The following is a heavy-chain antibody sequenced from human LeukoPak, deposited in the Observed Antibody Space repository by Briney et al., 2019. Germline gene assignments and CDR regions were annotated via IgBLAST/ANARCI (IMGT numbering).Heavy chain of an antibody. CDR3: ARGDYGDYPSPFDY. J-gene: IGHJ4*02. Sequence: SETLSLACTVSGGSISSSSYYWGWIRQPPGKGLEWIGSIYYSGSTYYNPSLKSRVTISVDTSKNQFSLKLSSVTAADTAVYYCARGDYGDYPSPFDYWGQGTLVTVSS. CDR1: GGSISSSSYY. V-gene: IGHV4-39*07. D-gene: IGHD4-17*01. CDR2: IYYSGST.